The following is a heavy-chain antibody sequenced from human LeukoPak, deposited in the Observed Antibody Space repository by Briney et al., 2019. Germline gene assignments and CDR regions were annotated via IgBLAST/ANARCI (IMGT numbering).Heavy chain of an antibody. CDR3: TRVVSGRYSFDY. CDR2: INPSGGST. Sequence: GASVKVSCKASGYTFTSYYMHWVRQAPGQGLEWMGIINPSGGSTSYAQKFQGRVTMTRDTSTSTVYMELSSLRSEDTAVYYCTRVVSGRYSFDYWGQGTLVTVSS. V-gene: IGHV1-46*03. J-gene: IGHJ4*02. CDR1: GYTFTSYY. D-gene: IGHD1-26*01.